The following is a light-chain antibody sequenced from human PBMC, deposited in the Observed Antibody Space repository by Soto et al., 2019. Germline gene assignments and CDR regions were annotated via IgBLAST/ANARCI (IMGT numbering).Light chain of an antibody. CDR3: QQYDNLPLST. J-gene: IGKJ2*02. V-gene: IGKV1-33*01. CDR1: QDISNY. Sequence: DIQMTQSPSSLSASVGDRVTITCQASQDISNYLNWYQQKPGKAPKLLIYDASNLETGVPSRFSGSGSGTDFTFTINSLQPEDIATYYCQQYDNLPLSTFGQGTKPEIK. CDR2: DAS.